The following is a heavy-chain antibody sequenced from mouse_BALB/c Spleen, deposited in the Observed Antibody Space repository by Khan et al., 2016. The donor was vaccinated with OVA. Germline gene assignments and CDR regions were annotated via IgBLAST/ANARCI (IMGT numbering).Heavy chain of an antibody. J-gene: IGHJ4*01. CDR2: INTHSGVP. D-gene: IGHD2-14*01. Sequence: IQLVQSGPELKKPGETVRISCKASGYTFTTAGMQWVQKMPGKGLKWIGWINTHSGVPKYAEDFKGRFVFSLETSASTAYLQLTNLKHEDTATYFCARGGAAFYRNDGGAMDSWGQGTSVTVSS. CDR1: GYTFTTAG. CDR3: ARGGAAFYRNDGGAMDS. V-gene: IGHV9-4*02.